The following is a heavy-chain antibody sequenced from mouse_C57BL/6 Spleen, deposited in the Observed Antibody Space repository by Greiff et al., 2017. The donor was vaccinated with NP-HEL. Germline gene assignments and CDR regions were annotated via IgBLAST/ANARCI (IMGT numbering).Heavy chain of an antibody. CDR2: IRSKSNNYAT. CDR3: VRHDYASYAMDY. D-gene: IGHD2-4*01. V-gene: IGHV10-1*01. CDR1: GFSFNTYA. Sequence: GGGLVQPKGSLKLSCAASGFSFNTYAMNWVRQAPGKGLEWVARIRSKSNNYATYYADSVKDRFTISRDDSESMLYLQMNNLKTEDTAMYYCVRHDYASYAMDYWGQGTSVTVSS. J-gene: IGHJ4*01.